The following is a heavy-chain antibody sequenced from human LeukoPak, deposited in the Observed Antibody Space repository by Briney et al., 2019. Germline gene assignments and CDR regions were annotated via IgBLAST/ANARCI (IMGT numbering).Heavy chain of an antibody. CDR2: INPNGGGT. CDR1: GYTFTGYY. J-gene: IGHJ4*02. V-gene: IGHV1-2*02. Sequence: GASVKASYKASGYTFTGYYMHWVRQAPGQGLKWMGGINPNGGGTNYAQKFQGRVTMTRDTSISTAYMELSRLRSDDTAVYYCARRRTGYSGYDYDYWGQGTLVTVSS. D-gene: IGHD5-12*01. CDR3: ARRRTGYSGYDYDY.